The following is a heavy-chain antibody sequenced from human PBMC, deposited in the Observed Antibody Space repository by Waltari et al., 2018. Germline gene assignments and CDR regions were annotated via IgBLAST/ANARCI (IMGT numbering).Heavy chain of an antibody. V-gene: IGHV3-30-3*01. CDR2: ISYGGGNQ. CDR3: ARAYSRLDY. CDR1: GITFSTYA. J-gene: IGHJ4*02. D-gene: IGHD1-26*01. Sequence: QVQLVESGGGVVQPGRSLRLSCAASGITFSTYAMHWVRQAPGKGLEWVAVISYGGGNQNYADSVKGRFTISRDNSKNTLYLQMSTLRAGDTAVYYCARAYSRLDYWGQGTLVTVSS.